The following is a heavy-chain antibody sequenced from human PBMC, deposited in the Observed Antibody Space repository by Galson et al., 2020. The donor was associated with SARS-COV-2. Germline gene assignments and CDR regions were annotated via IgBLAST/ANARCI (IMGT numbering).Heavy chain of an antibody. Sequence: ASVKVSCKTSGYTFTNHFMYWVRQAPGQGLEWMGIISPSGSNTSYAQKFQGRVTMTTDTSTGTVFMELRSLRSDDSAKYYCARDVHLDYFDQWGQGTLVTVSS. CDR1: GYTFTNHF. CDR3: ARDVHLDYFDQ. D-gene: IGHD1-1*01. CDR2: ISPSGSNT. V-gene: IGHV1-46*01. J-gene: IGHJ4*02.